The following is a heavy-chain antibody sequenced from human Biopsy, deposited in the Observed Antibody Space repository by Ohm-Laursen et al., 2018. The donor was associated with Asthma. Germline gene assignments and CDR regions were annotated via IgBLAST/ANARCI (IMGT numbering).Heavy chain of an antibody. CDR2: ISYDGSNK. CDR1: GFTFSSYS. V-gene: IGHV3-30*03. J-gene: IGHJ4*02. Sequence: SLRLSCTASGFTFSSYSMNWVRQAPGKGLEWVAVISYDGSNKYYADSVKGRFTISRDNSKNTLYLQMNSLRGDDTAVYYCARDMSRDGWYFDYWGQGTLVTVSS. CDR3: ARDMSRDGWYFDY. D-gene: IGHD5-24*01.